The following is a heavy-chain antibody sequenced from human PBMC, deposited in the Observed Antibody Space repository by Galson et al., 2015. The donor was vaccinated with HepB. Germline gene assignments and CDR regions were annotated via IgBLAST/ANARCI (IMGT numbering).Heavy chain of an antibody. Sequence: SLRLSCAASGFTFSAYSMNWVRQAPGKGLEWVSSISSSSSFIYYADSVKGRFTISRDNSKNTLYLQMNSLRAEDTAVYYCGRDINPRQQWQVALRYWGQGTQVTVSS. V-gene: IGHV3-21*01. J-gene: IGHJ4*02. CDR1: GFTFSAYS. D-gene: IGHD6-19*01. CDR3: GRDINPRQQWQVALRY. CDR2: ISSSSSFI.